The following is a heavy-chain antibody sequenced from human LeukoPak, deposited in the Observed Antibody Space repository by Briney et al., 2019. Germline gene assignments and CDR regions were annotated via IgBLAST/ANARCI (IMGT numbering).Heavy chain of an antibody. CDR3: ARHRVGIYSRNHAFDI. CDR1: GYTFSSNW. Sequence: GESLKISCKGSGYTFSSNWIGWVRQMPGKGLEWMGIIYPGDSDTRYIPSFQGQVTISADKSSSTAYLQWSSLKASDTAMYYCARHRVGIYSRNHAFDIWGQGTMVTVSS. CDR2: IYPGDSDT. V-gene: IGHV5-51*01. J-gene: IGHJ3*02. D-gene: IGHD1-26*01.